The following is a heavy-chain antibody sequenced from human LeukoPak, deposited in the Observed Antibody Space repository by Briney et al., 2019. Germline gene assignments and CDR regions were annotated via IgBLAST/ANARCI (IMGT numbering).Heavy chain of an antibody. J-gene: IGHJ4*02. Sequence: SVKVSCKASGGTFSSYAISWVRQAPGQGLQWMGRFIPIFGTANYAQKFQGRVSITMDESTSTAYMQLSSLRSEDTAVYYCARGLGITGTYDNYCFDYWGQGTLVTVSS. CDR3: ARGLGITGTYDNYCFDY. CDR1: GGTFSSYA. V-gene: IGHV1-69*05. D-gene: IGHD1-20*01. CDR2: FIPIFGTA.